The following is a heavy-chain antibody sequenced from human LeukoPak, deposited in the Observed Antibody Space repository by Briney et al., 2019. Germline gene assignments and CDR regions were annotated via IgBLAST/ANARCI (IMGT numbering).Heavy chain of an antibody. V-gene: IGHV1-69*06. CDR3: ARAPAAGTDHFDY. D-gene: IGHD6-13*01. CDR2: IIPIFGTA. J-gene: IGHJ4*02. Sequence: SVKVSCKASGGTFSSYAISWVRQAPGQGLEWMGGIIPIFGTANYAQKFQDRVTITADKSTSTAYMELSSLRSEDTAVYYCARAPAAGTDHFDYWGQGTLVTVSS. CDR1: GGTFSSYA.